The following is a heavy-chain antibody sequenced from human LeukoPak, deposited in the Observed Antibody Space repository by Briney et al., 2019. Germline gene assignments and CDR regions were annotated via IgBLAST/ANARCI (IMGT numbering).Heavy chain of an antibody. CDR3: ARALYDYVWGSYSPYYFDY. CDR1: GFTFDDYG. D-gene: IGHD3-16*01. Sequence: GGSLRLSCAASGFTFDDYGMSWVRQAPGKGLEWVSGINWNGGSTGYADSVKGRFTISRDNAKNSLYLQMNSLRAEDTALYYCARALYDYVWGSYSPYYFDYWGQGTLVTVSS. V-gene: IGHV3-20*04. CDR2: INWNGGST. J-gene: IGHJ4*02.